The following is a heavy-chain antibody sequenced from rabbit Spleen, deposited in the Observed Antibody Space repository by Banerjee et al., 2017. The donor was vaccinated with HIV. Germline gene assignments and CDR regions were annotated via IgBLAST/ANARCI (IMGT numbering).Heavy chain of an antibody. V-gene: IGHV1S47*01. CDR2: IDPIFGGT. CDR3: VRNSGWGVSYFTL. J-gene: IGHJ4*01. CDR1: GFSFSDRDV. D-gene: IGHD4-1*01. Sequence: QEQLVESGGGLVQPEGSLTLTCKASGFSFSDRDVMCWVRQAPGKGLQWIGYIDPIFGGTYYASWVNGRFTISSHNAQNTLFLQLNSLTVADTATYFCVRNSGWGVSYFTLWGPGTLVTVS.